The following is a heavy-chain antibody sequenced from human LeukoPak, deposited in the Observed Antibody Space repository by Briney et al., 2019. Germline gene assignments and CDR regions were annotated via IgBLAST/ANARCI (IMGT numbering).Heavy chain of an antibody. D-gene: IGHD7-27*01. J-gene: IGHJ4*02. CDR3: ARGPPNWGYDY. CDR1: GYTFTSYD. Sequence: VASVKVSCKAFGYTFTSYDFNWVRQATGQRPEWMGWMSPNSGDTGYAQKFQDRVTMTRNTSISTAYMELSSLRSDDTAVYYCARGPPNWGYDYWGPGTLVTVSS. CDR2: MSPNSGDT. V-gene: IGHV1-8*01.